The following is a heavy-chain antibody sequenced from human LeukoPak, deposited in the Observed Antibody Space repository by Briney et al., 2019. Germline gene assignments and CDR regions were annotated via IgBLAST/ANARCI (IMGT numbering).Heavy chain of an antibody. V-gene: IGHV3-48*01. CDR3: AGSQVETTVSLGPGRSQDY. Sequence: GGSLRLSCAASGFTFSSYSMNWVRQAPGKGLEWVSYISSSSSTIYYADSVKGRFTISRDNAKNSLYLQMNSLRAEDTAVYYCAGSQVETTVSLGPGRSQDYWGQGTLVTVSS. CDR2: ISSSSSTI. J-gene: IGHJ4*02. D-gene: IGHD4-11*01. CDR1: GFTFSSYS.